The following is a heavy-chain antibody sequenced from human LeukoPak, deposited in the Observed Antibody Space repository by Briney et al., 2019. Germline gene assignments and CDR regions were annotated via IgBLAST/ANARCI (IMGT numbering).Heavy chain of an antibody. D-gene: IGHD4-17*01. J-gene: IGHJ6*02. Sequence: PSETLSLTCTVSGGSVSSGSYYWSWIRQPPGKGLEGIGYIYYSGSTNYNPSLKSRVTISVDTSKNQFSLKLSSVTAADTAVYYCARDRGDRARDYYYGMDVWGQGTTVTVSS. V-gene: IGHV4-61*01. CDR2: IYYSGST. CDR3: ARDRGDRARDYYYGMDV. CDR1: GGSVSSGSYY.